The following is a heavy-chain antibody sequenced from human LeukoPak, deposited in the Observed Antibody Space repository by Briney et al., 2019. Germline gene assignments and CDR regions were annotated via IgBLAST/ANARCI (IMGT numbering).Heavy chain of an antibody. CDR2: ISYDGSNK. J-gene: IGHJ4*02. CDR1: GFTFSSYA. D-gene: IGHD3-3*01. V-gene: IGHV3-30*14. CDR3: ARSRSAVFDY. Sequence: GGSLRLSCAASGFTFSSYAMHWVRQAPGKGLEWVAVISYDGSNKYYADSVKGRFTISRDNSKNTLYLQMNSLRAEDTAVYYCARSRSAVFDYWGQGTLVTVSS.